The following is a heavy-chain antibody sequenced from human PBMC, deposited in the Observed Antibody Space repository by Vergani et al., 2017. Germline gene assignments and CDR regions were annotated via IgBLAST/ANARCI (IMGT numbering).Heavy chain of an antibody. CDR2: INAGNGNT. D-gene: IGHD3-16*01. J-gene: IGHJ5*02. CDR1: GYTFTSYA. Sequence: QVQLVQSGAEVKKPGASVKVSCKASGYTFTSYAMHWVRQAPGQRLEWMGWINAGNGNTKYSHKFQGRVTITRDTSASTAYMELSSLRSEDTAVYYCAIEMGELHWFDPGGQGTLVTVSS. V-gene: IGHV1-3*01. CDR3: AIEMGELHWFDP.